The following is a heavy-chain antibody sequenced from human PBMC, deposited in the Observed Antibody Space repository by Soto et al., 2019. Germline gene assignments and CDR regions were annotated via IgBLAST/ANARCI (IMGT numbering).Heavy chain of an antibody. V-gene: IGHV4-34*01. J-gene: IGHJ6*02. CDR3: ARDHLRVPAALGRYYYYGMDV. CDR2: INHSGST. CDR1: GGSFSGYY. D-gene: IGHD2-2*01. Sequence: PSETLSLTCAVYGGSFSGYYWSWIRQPPGKGLEWIGEINHSGSTNYNPSLKSRVTISVDTSKNQFSLKLSSVTAADTAVYYCARDHLRVPAALGRYYYYGMDVWGQGTTVTVSS.